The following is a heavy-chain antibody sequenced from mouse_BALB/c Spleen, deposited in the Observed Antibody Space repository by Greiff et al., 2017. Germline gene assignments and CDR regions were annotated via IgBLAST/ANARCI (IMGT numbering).Heavy chain of an antibody. CDR3: ARDTVAY. J-gene: IGHJ3*01. Sequence: VQLQQSGAELVKPGASVKLSCTASGFYIKDTYMHWVKQRPEQGLEWIGRIDPANGNTKYDPKFQGKATTTADTSSNPAYLQLSSLTSDDTAVYYCARDTVAYWGQGTLVTVSA. V-gene: IGHV14-3*02. CDR1: GFYIKDTY. CDR2: IDPANGNT.